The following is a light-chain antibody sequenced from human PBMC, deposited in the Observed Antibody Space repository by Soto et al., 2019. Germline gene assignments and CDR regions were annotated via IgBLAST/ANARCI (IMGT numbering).Light chain of an antibody. CDR2: DVS. CDR1: SSDVGGYNH. CDR3: WSHAASPAV. Sequence: QSALTQPPSASGSPGQSVTISCTGTSSDVGGYNHVAWLQQHPGRAPKFLIYDVSKRPSGVPDRFSGSKSGNTASLTVSGPQAKDEADYYCWSHAASPAVFGRGTKAT. J-gene: IGLJ1*01. V-gene: IGLV2-8*01.